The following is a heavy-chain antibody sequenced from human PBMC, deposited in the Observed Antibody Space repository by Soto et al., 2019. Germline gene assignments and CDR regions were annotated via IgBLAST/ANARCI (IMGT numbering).Heavy chain of an antibody. CDR1: GDSVSSNSAA. Sequence: PSQTLSLTCAISGDSVSSNSAAWNWIRQSPSGGLEWLGRTYYRSKWYYDYAVSVKSRIIINPDTSKNQSSLYLNSVTPEDTALYYCARDGGTGDDFWDYWGQGTLVTVSS. CDR2: TYYRSKWYY. CDR3: ARDGGTGDDFWDY. D-gene: IGHD3-3*01. J-gene: IGHJ4*02. V-gene: IGHV6-1*01.